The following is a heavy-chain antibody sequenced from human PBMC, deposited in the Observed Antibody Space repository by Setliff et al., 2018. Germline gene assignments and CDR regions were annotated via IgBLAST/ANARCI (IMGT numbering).Heavy chain of an antibody. CDR3: ARGGKILECLYAHDY. V-gene: IGHV4-39*07. CDR1: GGSISSSSYY. D-gene: IGHD3-3*01. Sequence: SETLSLTCTVSGGSISSSSYYWGWIRQPPGKGLEWIGSIYYSGSTYYNPSLKSRVTISVDTSKNQFSLKLSSVTAADTAVYYCARGGKILECLYAHDYWCQGTLVTVSS. J-gene: IGHJ4*02. CDR2: IYYSGST.